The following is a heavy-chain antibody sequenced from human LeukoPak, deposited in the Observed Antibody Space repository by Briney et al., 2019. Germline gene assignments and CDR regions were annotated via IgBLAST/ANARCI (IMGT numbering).Heavy chain of an antibody. CDR3: ATKKVATGDWYFDP. Sequence: GGSLRLSCAASGFTFSSYGMHWVRQAPGKGLEWVAVISYDGSNKYYADSVKGRFTISRDNSKNTLYLQMNSLRAEDTAVYYCATKKVATGDWYFDPWGQGTLATVSS. CDR1: GFTFSSYG. V-gene: IGHV3-30*03. J-gene: IGHJ5*02. D-gene: IGHD2-21*01. CDR2: ISYDGSNK.